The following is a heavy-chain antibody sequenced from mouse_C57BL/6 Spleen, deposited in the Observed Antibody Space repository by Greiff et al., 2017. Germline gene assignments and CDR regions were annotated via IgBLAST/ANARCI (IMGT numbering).Heavy chain of an antibody. Sequence: VQLKQSGPELVKPGASVKIPCKASGYTFTDYNMDWVKQSHGKSLEWIGDINPNNGGTIYNQKFKGKATLTVDKSSSTAYMELRSLTSEDTAVYYCARSDSYAMDYWGQGTSVTVSS. V-gene: IGHV1-18*01. CDR2: INPNNGGT. CDR3: ARSDSYAMDY. CDR1: GYTFTDYN. J-gene: IGHJ4*01.